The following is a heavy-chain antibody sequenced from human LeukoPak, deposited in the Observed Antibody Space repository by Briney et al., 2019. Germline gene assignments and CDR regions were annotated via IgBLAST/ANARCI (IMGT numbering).Heavy chain of an antibody. V-gene: IGHV3-23*01. CDR2: IIGSGGST. CDR1: GFTFSSYS. J-gene: IGHJ4*02. Sequence: PGGSLRLSCAASGFTFSSYSMSWVRQAPGKWLEWVSAIIGSGGSTYYADSVKRRSTISTDNSKNTLYLQLNSLRAEDTAVYYCAKDPRPHRLYYFDYWGQGTLVTVSS. CDR3: AKDPRPHRLYYFDY. D-gene: IGHD2/OR15-2a*01.